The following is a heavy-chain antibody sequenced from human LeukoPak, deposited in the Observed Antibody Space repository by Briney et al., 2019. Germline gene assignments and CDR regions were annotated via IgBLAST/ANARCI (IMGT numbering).Heavy chain of an antibody. D-gene: IGHD3-16*01. CDR1: GGSISSSSYY. Sequence: SETLSLTCTVSGGSISSSSYYWGWIRQPPGKGLEWIGSIYYSGSTYYNPSLKSRVTISVDTSKNQFSLKLSSVTAADTAVYYCARDQVSFWGYFDYWGQGTLVTVSS. CDR2: IYYSGST. CDR3: ARDQVSFWGYFDY. J-gene: IGHJ4*02. V-gene: IGHV4-39*07.